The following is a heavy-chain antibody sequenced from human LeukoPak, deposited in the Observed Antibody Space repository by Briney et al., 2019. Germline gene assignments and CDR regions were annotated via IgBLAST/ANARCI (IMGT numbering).Heavy chain of an antibody. CDR1: RGTFSSYA. V-gene: IGHV1-69*13. CDR3: ARSPNPDYYGSGSYYFDY. D-gene: IGHD3-10*01. CDR2: IIPIFGTA. J-gene: IGHJ4*02. Sequence: GASVTVSCKASRGTFSSYAISWVRQAPGQGLEWMGGIIPIFGTANYAQKFQGRVTITADESTSTAYMELSSLRSEDTAVYYCARSPNPDYYGSGSYYFDYWGQGTLVTVSS.